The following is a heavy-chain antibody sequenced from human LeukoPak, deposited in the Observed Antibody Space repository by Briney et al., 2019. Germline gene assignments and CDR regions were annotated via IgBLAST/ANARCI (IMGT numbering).Heavy chain of an antibody. CDR3: ASLGRYDYVWGSSDY. Sequence: SETLSLTCAVSGASISSSNWWSWVRQPPGKGLEWIGEIYHSGSTNYNPSLKSRVTISVDKSKNQFSLKLSSVTAADTAVYYCASLGRYDYVWGSSDYWGQGTLVTVSS. D-gene: IGHD3-16*01. V-gene: IGHV4-4*02. CDR1: GASISSSNW. J-gene: IGHJ4*02. CDR2: IYHSGST.